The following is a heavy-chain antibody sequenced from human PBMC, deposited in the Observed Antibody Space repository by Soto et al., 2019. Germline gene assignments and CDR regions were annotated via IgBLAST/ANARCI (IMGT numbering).Heavy chain of an antibody. Sequence: PGESLKISCKGSGYSLTSYWISWVRQMPGKGLEGMGMIDPSDAYTNYSPAFQGHVTISADKSISTAYLQWSGRKESDTATCYCARLPRDILKFSRLYWGQGTLVTVSS. CDR2: IDPSDAYT. V-gene: IGHV5-10-1*01. CDR1: GYSLTSYW. CDR3: ARLPRDILKFSRLY. J-gene: IGHJ4*02. D-gene: IGHD3-9*01.